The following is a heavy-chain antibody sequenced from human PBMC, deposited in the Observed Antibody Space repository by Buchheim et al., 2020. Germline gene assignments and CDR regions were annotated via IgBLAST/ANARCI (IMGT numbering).Heavy chain of an antibody. CDR3: ARDGRYSRSWYSRYWYFDL. CDR1: GGSISSSSYY. J-gene: IGHJ2*01. D-gene: IGHD6-13*01. V-gene: IGHV4-39*07. CDR2: IYYSGST. Sequence: QLQLQESGPGLVKPSETLSLTCTVSGGSISSSSYYWGWIRQPPGKGLEWIGSIYYSGSTYYNPALKSRVTISVDTSKNQFSLKLSSVTAADTAVYYCARDGRYSRSWYSRYWYFDLWGRGAL.